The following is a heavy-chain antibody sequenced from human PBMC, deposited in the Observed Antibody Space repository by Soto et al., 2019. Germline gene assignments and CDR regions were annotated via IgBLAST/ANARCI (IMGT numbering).Heavy chain of an antibody. V-gene: IGHV4-31*11. CDR3: ARGSIFGVVLNAFAI. Sequence: QVQLQESGPGLVKPSQTLSLTCAVSGGSISGNGYYWNWIRQHPGKGLEWIGYISYSGRTFYSPSLKSRVTTSLDTSKNQFSLKLSSVTAADTAIYYCARGSIFGVVLNAFAIWGQGTMVAVSS. D-gene: IGHD3-3*01. CDR2: ISYSGRT. CDR1: GGSISGNGYY. J-gene: IGHJ3*02.